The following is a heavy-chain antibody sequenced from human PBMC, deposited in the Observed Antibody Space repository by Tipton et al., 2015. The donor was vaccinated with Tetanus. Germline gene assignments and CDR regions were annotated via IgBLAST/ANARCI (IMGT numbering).Heavy chain of an antibody. V-gene: IGHV4-61*01. CDR1: GGSVSSGSYY. CDR2: IYYSGST. J-gene: IGHJ4*02. Sequence: TLSLTCTVSGGSVSSGSYYWSWIRQPPGKGLEWIGYIYYSGSTNYNPSLKSRVTISVDTSKNQFSQKLSSVTAADTAVYYCARVTLVCSGGSCYPGYFDYWGQGTLVTVSS. CDR3: ARVTLVCSGGSCYPGYFDY. D-gene: IGHD2-15*01.